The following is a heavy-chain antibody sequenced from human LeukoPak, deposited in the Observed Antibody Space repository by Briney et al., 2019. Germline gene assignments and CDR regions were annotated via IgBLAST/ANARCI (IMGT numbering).Heavy chain of an antibody. Sequence: GGSLRLSCAASGFTVDSNYLSWVRQAPGKGLEWVSTIYTGGNTYYAASVKGRFTISRDFSKNTVFLHMNSLRAEDTAMYYCARGGDGGYYDYFDYWGQGALVTVSS. CDR2: IYTGGNT. J-gene: IGHJ4*02. CDR1: GFTVDSNY. V-gene: IGHV3-53*01. CDR3: ARGGDGGYYDYFDY. D-gene: IGHD3-3*01.